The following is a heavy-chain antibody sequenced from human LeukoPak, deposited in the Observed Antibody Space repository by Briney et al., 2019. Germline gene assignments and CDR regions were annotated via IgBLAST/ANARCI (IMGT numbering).Heavy chain of an antibody. V-gene: IGHV3-21*01. CDR2: ISSSSSYI. CDR3: ARDHGLANELPGDFDY. Sequence: GGSLRLSCAASGFTFSSYSMNWVRQAPGKGLEWVSSISSSSSYIYYAASVKGRFTISRDNAKNSLYLQMNSLRAEDTAVYYCARDHGLANELPGDFDYWGQGTLVTVSS. CDR1: GFTFSSYS. D-gene: IGHD2-8*01. J-gene: IGHJ4*02.